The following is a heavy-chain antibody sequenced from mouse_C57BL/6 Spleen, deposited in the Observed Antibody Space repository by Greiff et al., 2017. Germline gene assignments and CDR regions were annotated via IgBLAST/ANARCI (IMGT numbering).Heavy chain of an antibody. J-gene: IGHJ1*03. Sequence: QVQLKESGPGILQSSQTLSLTCSFSGFSLSTSGMGVSWIRQPSGKGLEWLAHIYWDDDKRYNPSLKSRLTISKDTSRNQVFLKITSVDTADTATYYCAREFYWYFDVWGTGTTVTVSS. CDR3: AREFYWYFDV. CDR1: GFSLSTSGMG. V-gene: IGHV8-12*01. CDR2: IYWDDDK.